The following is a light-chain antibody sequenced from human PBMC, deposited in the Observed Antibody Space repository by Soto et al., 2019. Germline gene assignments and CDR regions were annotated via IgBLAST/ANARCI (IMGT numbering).Light chain of an antibody. CDR1: QSVSSN. CDR2: GAF. V-gene: IGKV3-15*01. Sequence: EIVMTQSPVTLSVSPGERATLSCRASQSVSSNLAWYQQKSGQAPSLLIYGAFTRATGIPARFSGTGSGTEFTLTISSLQSEDFALYYCQQYNDWPLTFGQGTRWIS. J-gene: IGKJ1*01. CDR3: QQYNDWPLT.